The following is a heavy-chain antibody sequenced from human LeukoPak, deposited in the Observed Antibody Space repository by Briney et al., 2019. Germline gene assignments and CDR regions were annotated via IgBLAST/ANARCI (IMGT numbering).Heavy chain of an antibody. D-gene: IGHD1-26*01. CDR3: AKDLYRIVGVTRDTFDI. J-gene: IGHJ3*02. CDR1: GFTFSSYG. V-gene: IGHV3-30*18. CDR2: ISYDGSNK. Sequence: PGRSLRLSCAASGFTFSSYGIHWVRQAPGKGLEWVAVISYDGSNKCSADSVKGRFTISRDNSKNTLYLQMNSLRAEDTAVYYCAKDLYRIVGVTRDTFDIWGQGTMVTV.